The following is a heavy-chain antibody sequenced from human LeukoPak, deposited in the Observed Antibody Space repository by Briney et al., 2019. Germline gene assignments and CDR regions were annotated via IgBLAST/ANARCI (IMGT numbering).Heavy chain of an antibody. CDR2: IYHSGST. Sequence: RASGTLSLTCAVSGGSISSSNWWSWVRQPPGKGLEWIGEIYHSGSTNYNPSLKSRVTISVDTSKNQFSLKLSSVTAADTAVYYCARDPRPNYYDSSGPEGYWGQGTLVTVSS. V-gene: IGHV4-4*02. CDR3: ARDPRPNYYDSSGPEGY. D-gene: IGHD3-22*01. CDR1: GGSISSSNW. J-gene: IGHJ4*02.